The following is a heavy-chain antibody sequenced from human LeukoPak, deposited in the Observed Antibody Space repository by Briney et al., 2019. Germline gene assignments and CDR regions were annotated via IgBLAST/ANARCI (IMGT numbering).Heavy chain of an antibody. J-gene: IGHJ3*01. V-gene: IGHV3-23*01. CDR2: IASSGRNT. CDR1: GFNFHDAA. D-gene: IGHD5-24*01. Sequence: GGSLRLSCAASGFNFHDAAMTWVRQAPGKGLEWVSLIASSGRNTYYTDSVRGRFTISRDNSKNTLSLQMNSLRVEDTAMYYCAKDIQLSAWGLGTMVTVSS. CDR3: AKDIQLSA.